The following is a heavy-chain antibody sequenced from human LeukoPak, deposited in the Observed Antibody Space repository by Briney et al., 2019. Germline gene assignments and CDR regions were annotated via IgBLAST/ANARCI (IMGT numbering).Heavy chain of an antibody. CDR1: GFTFNNAW. CDR2: IKSKTDGETT. CDR3: TTDYVGDYDSSGYYSRFDY. D-gene: IGHD3-22*01. Sequence: GGSLRLSCAASGFTFNNAWMSWVRQAPGKGLEWVGRIKSKTDGETTDYAAPVKGRFTISRDDSKNTLYLQMNSLKTEDTAVYYCTTDYVGDYDSSGYYSRFDYWGQGTRVTVSS. V-gene: IGHV3-15*01. J-gene: IGHJ4*02.